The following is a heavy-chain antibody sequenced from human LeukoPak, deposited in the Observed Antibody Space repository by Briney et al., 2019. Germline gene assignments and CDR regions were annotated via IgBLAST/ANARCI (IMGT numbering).Heavy chain of an antibody. D-gene: IGHD4-17*01. Sequence: GGSLRLSCAASGFTFSNYAMSWVRQAPGKGLEWVGFIRSKAYGGTTEYAASVKGRFTISRDDSKSIAYLQMNSLKTEDTAVYYCTRVREVTTFDYWGQGTLVTVSS. CDR1: GFTFSNYA. CDR3: TRVREVTTFDY. V-gene: IGHV3-49*04. J-gene: IGHJ4*02. CDR2: IRSKAYGGTT.